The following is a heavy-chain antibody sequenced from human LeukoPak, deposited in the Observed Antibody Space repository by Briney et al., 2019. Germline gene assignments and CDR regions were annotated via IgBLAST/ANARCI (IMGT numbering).Heavy chain of an antibody. CDR3: ARLSEYYYDSSAIPP. CDR1: GYTFTNYD. D-gene: IGHD3-22*01. Sequence: GASVKVSCKASGYTFTNYDINWVRQATGQGLEWMGYKNPNSGNSAYAQKFQGRVTMTRDTSISTAYMELSRLRSDDTAVYYCARLSEYYYDSSAIPPWGQGTLVTVSS. CDR2: KNPNSGNS. J-gene: IGHJ5*02. V-gene: IGHV1-8*01.